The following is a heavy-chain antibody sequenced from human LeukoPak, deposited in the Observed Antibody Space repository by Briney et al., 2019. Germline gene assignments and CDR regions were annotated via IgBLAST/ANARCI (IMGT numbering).Heavy chain of an antibody. D-gene: IGHD6-6*01. CDR1: GYAFTGYG. Sequence: GPSVKLSCKASGYAFTGYGISWVRQAPGQRLGWMGWMSAYNGNRNSAQKLQARVNITTDTSTSTASMELRSLRSDDTAVYCCARNPYSSSPSDYWGQGTLVTVSS. V-gene: IGHV1-18*01. CDR2: MSAYNGNR. CDR3: ARNPYSSSPSDY. J-gene: IGHJ4*02.